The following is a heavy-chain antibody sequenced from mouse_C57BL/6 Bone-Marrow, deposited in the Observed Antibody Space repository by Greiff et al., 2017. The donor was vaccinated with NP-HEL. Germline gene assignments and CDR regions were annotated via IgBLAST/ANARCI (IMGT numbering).Heavy chain of an antibody. D-gene: IGHD1-3*01. CDR1: GFTFNTYA. J-gene: IGHJ3*01. Sequence: EVQRVESGGGLVQPKGSLKLSCAASGFTFNTYAMNWVRQAPGKGLEWVARIRSKSNNYATYYADSVKDRFTISRDDSENMLYLQMNNLKTEDTAMYDCVRQALNLTFAYWGQGTLVTVSA. CDR2: IRSKSNNYAT. V-gene: IGHV10-1*01. CDR3: VRQALNLTFAY.